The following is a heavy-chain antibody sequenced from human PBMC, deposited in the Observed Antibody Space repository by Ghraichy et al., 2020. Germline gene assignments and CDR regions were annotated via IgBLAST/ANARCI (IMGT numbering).Heavy chain of an antibody. CDR2: IYYSGTT. CDR1: GVSVSSALFY. V-gene: IGHV4-61*01. CDR3: ATLNTAAFEF. J-gene: IGHJ3*01. Sequence: SETLSLTCTVSGVSVSSALFYWSWVRQPPGRALESLAYIYYSGTTNYSPSLKSRVTISVDTSKNQVSLKLNSVTTSDTAVYYCATLNTAAFEFWGQGTMVTVYS.